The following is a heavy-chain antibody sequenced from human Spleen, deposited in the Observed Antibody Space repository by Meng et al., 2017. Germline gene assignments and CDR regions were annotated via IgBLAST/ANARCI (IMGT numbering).Heavy chain of an antibody. CDR1: GGSISTSGYY. CDR3: VRSSAWVRTGFDP. D-gene: IGHD6-19*01. Sequence: QPQLQESGPGPVKHSEALSLTSSVSGGSISTSGYYWGWLRQSPGKGLEWIGSIGHSGFTYYTPSLKSRVAVSLDTSKSQFSLMLTSVTAADTAVYYCVRSSAWVRTGFDPWGQGTLVTVSS. CDR2: IGHSGFT. J-gene: IGHJ5*02. V-gene: IGHV4-39*01.